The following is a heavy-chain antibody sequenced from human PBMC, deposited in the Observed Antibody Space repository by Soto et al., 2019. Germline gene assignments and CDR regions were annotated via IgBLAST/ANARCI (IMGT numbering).Heavy chain of an antibody. D-gene: IGHD1-26*01. CDR1: GFTFNTYP. V-gene: IGHV3-64*01. CDR2: ISTDGSST. CDR3: ARGIGSSMSWDYFDY. J-gene: IGHJ4*02. Sequence: EVQVVESGGGLVQPGGSLRLSCTASGFTFNTYPMHWVRQAPGKGLEYVSAISTDGSSTYYANSVKGRFTISRDNSKNTLYLQMGSLRADDMAMYYCARGIGSSMSWDYFDYWGQGTLVTVSS.